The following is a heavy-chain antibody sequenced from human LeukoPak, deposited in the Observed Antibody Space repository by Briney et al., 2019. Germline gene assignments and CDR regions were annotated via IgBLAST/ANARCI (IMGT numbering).Heavy chain of an antibody. V-gene: IGHV1-2*04. J-gene: IGHJ4*02. D-gene: IGHD6-19*01. CDR3: ARYSSGNQFDY. Sequence: GASVTVSCKASGYTFTGYYMHWVRQAPGQGLEWMGWINPNSGGTNYAQKFQGWVTMTRDTSISTAYMELSRLRSDDTAVYYCARYSSGNQFDYWGQGTLVTISS. CDR2: INPNSGGT. CDR1: GYTFTGYY.